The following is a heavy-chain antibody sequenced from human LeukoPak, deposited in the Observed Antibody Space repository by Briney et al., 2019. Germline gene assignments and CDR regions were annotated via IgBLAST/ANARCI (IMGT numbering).Heavy chain of an antibody. V-gene: IGHV1-3*01. CDR2: INAGNGNT. D-gene: IGHD3-22*01. Sequence: GASVKVSCKASGYTFTSYAMHWVRQAPGQRLEWMGWINAGNGNTKYSQKFQGRVTITRDTSASTAYMELSSLRSEDTAVYYCASSEAYYYGSSGWGNYWGQGTLVTVSS. CDR3: ASSEAYYYGSSGWGNY. J-gene: IGHJ4*02. CDR1: GYTFTSYA.